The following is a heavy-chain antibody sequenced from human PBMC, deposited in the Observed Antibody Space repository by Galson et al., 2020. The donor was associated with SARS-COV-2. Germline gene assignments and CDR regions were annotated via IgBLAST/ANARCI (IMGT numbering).Heavy chain of an antibody. CDR3: AKGLSGKYQTSYYGLDV. J-gene: IGHJ6*02. V-gene: IGHV3-21*01. CDR1: GYTFSDYS. D-gene: IGHD1-26*01. Sequence: GESLKISCVASGYTFSDYSINWVRQAPGKGLEWVSSITSSGSHIYYTDSVKGRFTISRDNAKNSLYLQMNSLRADDAAVYYCAKGLSGKYQTSYYGLDVWGQGTTVTVSS. CDR2: ITSSGSHI.